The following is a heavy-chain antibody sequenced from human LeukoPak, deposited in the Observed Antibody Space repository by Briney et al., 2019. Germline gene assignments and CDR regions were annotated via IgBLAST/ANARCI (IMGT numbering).Heavy chain of an antibody. CDR2: INPNSGGT. V-gene: IGHV1-2*02. CDR1: GGTFTTYA. D-gene: IGHD2-15*01. CDR3: ARGYCSGGICYDWYFDL. J-gene: IGHJ2*01. Sequence: ASVKVSCKASGGTFTTYAFSWVRQAPGQGLEWMGWINPNSGGTNYAQKFQARVTMTRDTSISTAYMEVTRLRSDDTAVYYCARGYCSGGICYDWYFDLWGRGTLVTVSS.